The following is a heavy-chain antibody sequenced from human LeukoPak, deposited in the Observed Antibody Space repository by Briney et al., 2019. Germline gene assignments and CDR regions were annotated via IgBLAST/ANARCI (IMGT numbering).Heavy chain of an antibody. V-gene: IGHV4-59*12. D-gene: IGHD3-10*01. CDR2: IYYSGST. CDR3: ARGLWFGDENPPYFDY. CDR1: GGSISSYY. Sequence: SETLSLTCTVSGGSISSYYWSWIRQPPGKGLEWIGYIYYSGSTNYNPSLKSRVTISVDTSKNQFSLKLSSVTAADTAVYYCARGLWFGDENPPYFDYWGQGTLVTVSS. J-gene: IGHJ4*02.